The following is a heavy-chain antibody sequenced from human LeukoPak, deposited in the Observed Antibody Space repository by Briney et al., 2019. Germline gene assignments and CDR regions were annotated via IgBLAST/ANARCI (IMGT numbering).Heavy chain of an antibody. V-gene: IGHV4-34*01. CDR1: GGSFSGYY. Sequence: SETLSLTCAVYGGSFSGYYWSWIRQPPGKGLEWIGEINHSGSTNYNPSLKSRVTISVDTSKNQFSLKLSSVTAADTAVYYCARKRRITIFGVAPSSSFDYWGQGTLVTVSS. CDR3: ARKRRITIFGVAPSSSFDY. CDR2: INHSGST. D-gene: IGHD3-3*01. J-gene: IGHJ4*02.